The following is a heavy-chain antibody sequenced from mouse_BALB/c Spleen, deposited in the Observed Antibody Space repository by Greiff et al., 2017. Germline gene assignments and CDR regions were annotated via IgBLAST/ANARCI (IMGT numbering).Heavy chain of an antibody. J-gene: IGHJ4*01. D-gene: IGHD1-1*01. CDR3: AREARGSSYSYYAMDY. CDR2: ISSGSSTL. V-gene: IGHV5-17*02. Sequence: EVKLQESGGGLVQPGGSRKLSCAASGFTFSSFGMHWVRQAPEKGLEWVAYISSGSSTLYYADTVKGRFTISRDNPKNTLFLQMTSLRSEDTAMYYCAREARGSSYSYYAMDYWGQGTSVTVSS. CDR1: GFTFSSFG.